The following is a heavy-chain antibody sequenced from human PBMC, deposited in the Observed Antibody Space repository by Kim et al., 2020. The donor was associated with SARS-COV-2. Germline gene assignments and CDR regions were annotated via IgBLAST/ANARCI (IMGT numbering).Heavy chain of an antibody. D-gene: IGHD2-15*01. CDR3: ARDRDIVVVVAATPDAFDI. J-gene: IGHJ3*02. V-gene: IGHV3-11*06. Sequence: GRFTISRDNAKNSLYLQMNSLRAEDTAVYYCARDRDIVVVVAATPDAFDIWGQGTMVTVSS.